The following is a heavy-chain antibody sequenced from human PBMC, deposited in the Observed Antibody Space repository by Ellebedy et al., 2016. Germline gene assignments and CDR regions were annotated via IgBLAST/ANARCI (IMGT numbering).Heavy chain of an antibody. CDR1: GFTFSTYP. CDR2: TSSDGSYR. Sequence: GESLKISCAASGFTFSTYPLHWVRQAPGKGLEWVAVTSSDGSYRSYADSVRGRFTTSRDTSKNTVYLQMNSLRTDDTAVYYCARDHYGDSYWYFDFWGRGTLVTVSS. V-gene: IGHV3-30*04. J-gene: IGHJ2*01. CDR3: ARDHYGDSYWYFDF. D-gene: IGHD4-17*01.